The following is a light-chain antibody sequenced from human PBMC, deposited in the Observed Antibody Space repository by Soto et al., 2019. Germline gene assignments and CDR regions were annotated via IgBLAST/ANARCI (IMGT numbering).Light chain of an antibody. V-gene: IGLV1-51*02. J-gene: IGLJ3*02. Sequence: QSVLTQAPSVSAAPGQKVTISCSGSSSNIGNKYVSWYQQLPGTAPKLLIYENNKRPSGIPDRFSGSKSGTSATLGITGHQTGDEADYYCGTWDNSLGAWVFGGGTKLTVL. CDR2: ENN. CDR1: SSNIGNKY. CDR3: GTWDNSLGAWV.